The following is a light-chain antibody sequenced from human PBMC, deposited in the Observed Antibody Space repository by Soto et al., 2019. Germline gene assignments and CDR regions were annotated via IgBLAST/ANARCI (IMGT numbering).Light chain of an antibody. Sequence: EIVLTQSPATLSLSPWERATLSCRASQSVSSNLAWYQQKPGQAPRLLIYGASTRATGIPARFSGSGSGTEFTLTISSLQSEDFAVYYCQQYNNWPLLTFGGGTKVDIK. CDR1: QSVSSN. J-gene: IGKJ4*01. CDR3: QQYNNWPLLT. V-gene: IGKV3-15*01. CDR2: GAS.